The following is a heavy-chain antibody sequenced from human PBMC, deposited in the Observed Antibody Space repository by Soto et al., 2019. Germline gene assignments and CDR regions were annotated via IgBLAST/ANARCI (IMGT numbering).Heavy chain of an antibody. CDR2: FDPEDGET. D-gene: IGHD2-15*01. CDR3: AADRSCSGGSCYTPGGAFDI. CDR1: GYTLTELS. V-gene: IGHV1-24*01. Sequence: GASVKVSCKVSGYTLTELSMHWVRPAPGKGLEWMGGFDPEDGETIYAQKFQGRVTMTEDTSTDTAYMELSSLRSEDTAVYYCAADRSCSGGSCYTPGGAFDIWGQGTMVTVSS. J-gene: IGHJ3*02.